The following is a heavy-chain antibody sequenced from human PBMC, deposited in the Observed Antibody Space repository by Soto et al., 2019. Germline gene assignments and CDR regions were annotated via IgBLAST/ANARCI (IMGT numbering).Heavy chain of an antibody. CDR2: IYYSGST. Sequence: SETLSLTCTVSGGSISSYYWSWIRQPPGKGLEWIGYIYYSGSTNYNPSLKSRVTISVATSKNQFSLKLSSVTAADTAVYYCAREANYDMLTGYYYCYGMDVWGQGTTVTVSS. CDR3: AREANYDMLTGYYYCYGMDV. D-gene: IGHD3-9*01. J-gene: IGHJ6*02. CDR1: GGSISSYY. V-gene: IGHV4-59*01.